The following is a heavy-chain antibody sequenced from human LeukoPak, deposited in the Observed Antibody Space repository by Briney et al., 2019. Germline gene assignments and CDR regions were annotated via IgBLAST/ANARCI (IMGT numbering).Heavy chain of an antibody. J-gene: IGHJ6*02. D-gene: IGHD2-15*01. CDR3: ARGGGHCSGGTCPPPDV. CDR2: ISPYNGNT. CDR1: GYTFTSFG. Sequence: GASVKVSCKASGYTFTSFGISWVRQAPGQGLEWMGWISPYNGNTNYAQKVQGRVTVTADTSTSTAYMDLRSLRSDDTALYYCARGGGHCSGGTCPPPDVWGQGTTVTVSS. V-gene: IGHV1-18*01.